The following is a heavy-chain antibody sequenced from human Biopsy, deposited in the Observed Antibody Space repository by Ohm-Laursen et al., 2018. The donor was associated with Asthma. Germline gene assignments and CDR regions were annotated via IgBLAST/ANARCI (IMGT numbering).Heavy chain of an antibody. J-gene: IGHJ6*02. CDR3: ARAVDYSHYYGIDV. D-gene: IGHD3-10*01. CDR1: GYTFNSAG. CDR2: ISVYNGNT. Sequence: SSVKVSCKTSGYTFNSAGITWVRQAPGQGLEWMGWISVYNGNTKVAQKLQDRVTMTTDTSTSTAYMELRSLRSDDMAVYFCARAVDYSHYYGIDVWGQGTTVTVS. V-gene: IGHV1-18*03.